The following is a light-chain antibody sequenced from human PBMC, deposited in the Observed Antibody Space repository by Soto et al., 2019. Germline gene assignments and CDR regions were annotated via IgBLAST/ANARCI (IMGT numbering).Light chain of an antibody. V-gene: IGKV1-17*03. CDR2: GAS. CDR1: QGISTY. CDR3: LQHNTYPLT. Sequence: DIQMTQSPSAMSASVGDRVTITCRASQGISTYLAWFQQKPGEVPKRLIYGASSLQSGVPSRFSDSGSGTEFILTISSLQPEDFATYYCLQHNTYPLTVGGGTKVEIK. J-gene: IGKJ4*01.